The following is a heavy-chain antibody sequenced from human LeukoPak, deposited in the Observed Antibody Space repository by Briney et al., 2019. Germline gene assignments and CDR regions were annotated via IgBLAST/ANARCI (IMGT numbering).Heavy chain of an antibody. D-gene: IGHD6-19*01. CDR2: INPNSGGT. CDR3: ARDIEQWLAYQFDY. Sequence: ASVKVSCKASGYTFTGYYMHWVQQAPGQGLEWMGWINPNSGGTNYAQKFQGRVTMTRDTSISTAYMELSRLRSDDTAVYYCARDIEQWLAYQFDYWGQGTLVTVSS. J-gene: IGHJ4*02. CDR1: GYTFTGYY. V-gene: IGHV1-2*02.